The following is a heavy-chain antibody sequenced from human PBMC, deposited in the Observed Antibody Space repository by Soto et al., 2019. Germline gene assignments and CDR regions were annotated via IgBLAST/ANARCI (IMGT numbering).Heavy chain of an antibody. V-gene: IGHV3-48*03. CDR3: ARVEDSRGWNYHFDY. CDR1: GFTFSSYE. Sequence: GGSLRLSCAASGFTFSSYEMNWVRQAPGKGLEWVSYISSSGSTIYYADSVKGRFTISRDNAKNSLYLQMNSLRAEDTAVYYCARVEDSRGWNYHFDYWGQGNLVTVSS. J-gene: IGHJ4*02. CDR2: ISSSGSTI. D-gene: IGHD6-19*01.